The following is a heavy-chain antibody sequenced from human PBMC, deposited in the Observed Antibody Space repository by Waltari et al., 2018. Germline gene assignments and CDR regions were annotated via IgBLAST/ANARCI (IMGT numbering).Heavy chain of an antibody. CDR2: ISGSGGST. J-gene: IGHJ6*02. CDR3: AKGGSYYYYGMDV. V-gene: IGHV3-23*01. Sequence: VSAISGSGGSTYYADSVKGRFTISRDNSKNTLYLQMNSLRAEDTAVYYCAKGGSYYYYGMDVWGQGTTVTVSS. D-gene: IGHD1-26*01.